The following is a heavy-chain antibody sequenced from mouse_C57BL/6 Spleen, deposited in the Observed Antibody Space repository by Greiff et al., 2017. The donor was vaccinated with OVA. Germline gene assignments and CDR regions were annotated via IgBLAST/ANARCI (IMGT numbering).Heavy chain of an antibody. Sequence: VKLMESGPGLVQPSQSLSITCTVSGFSLTSYGVHWVRQSPGKGLEWLGVIWRGGSTDYNAAFMSRLSITKDNSKSQVFFKMNSLQADDTAIYYCAKEENYYGSSYGFAYWGQGTLVTVSA. V-gene: IGHV2-5*01. J-gene: IGHJ3*01. CDR2: IWRGGST. D-gene: IGHD1-1*01. CDR3: AKEENYYGSSYGFAY. CDR1: GFSLTSYG.